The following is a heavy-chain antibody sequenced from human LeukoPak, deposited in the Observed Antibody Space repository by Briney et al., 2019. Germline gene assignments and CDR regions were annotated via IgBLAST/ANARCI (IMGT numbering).Heavy chain of an antibody. V-gene: IGHV4-59*10. J-gene: IGHJ4*02. CDR3: ARGRGYYYDSSGYEDY. CDR1: GGSFSGYY. CDR2: IYTSGST. D-gene: IGHD3-22*01. Sequence: PSETLSLTCAVYGGSFSGYYWSWIRQPAGKGLEWIGRIYTSGSTNYNPSLKSLVTISVDTSKNQFSLKLSSVTAADTAVYYCARGRGYYYDSSGYEDYWGQGTLVTVSS.